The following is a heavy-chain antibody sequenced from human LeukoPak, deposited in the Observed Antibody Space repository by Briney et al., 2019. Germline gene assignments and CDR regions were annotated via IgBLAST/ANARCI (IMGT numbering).Heavy chain of an antibody. CDR2: IYYSGST. D-gene: IGHD3-16*02. J-gene: IGHJ5*02. CDR3: ARDLHMITFGGVIVSWFDP. CDR1: GGSISNYY. Sequence: SETLSLTCTVSGGSISNYYWSWIRQPPGKGLEWIGYIYYSGSTNYNPSLKSRVTISVDTSKNQFSLKLSSVTAADTAVYYCARDLHMITFGGVIVSWFDPWGQGTLVTVSS. V-gene: IGHV4-59*01.